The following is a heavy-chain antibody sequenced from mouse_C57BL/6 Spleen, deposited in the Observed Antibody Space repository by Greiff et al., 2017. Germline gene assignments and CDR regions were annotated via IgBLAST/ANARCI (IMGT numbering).Heavy chain of an antibody. J-gene: IGHJ3*01. V-gene: IGHV1-69*01. CDR3: ARSFITTKAWFAY. D-gene: IGHD1-1*01. Sequence: VQLKQPGAELVMPGASVKLSCKASGYTFTSYWMHWVKQRPGQGLEWIGEIDPSDSYTNYNQKFKGKSTLTVDKSSSTAYMQLSSLTSEDSAVYYCARSFITTKAWFAYWGQGTLVTVSA. CDR2: IDPSDSYT. CDR1: GYTFTSYW.